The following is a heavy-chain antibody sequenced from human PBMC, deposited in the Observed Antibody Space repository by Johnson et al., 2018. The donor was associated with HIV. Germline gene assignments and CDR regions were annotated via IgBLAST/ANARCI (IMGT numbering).Heavy chain of an antibody. D-gene: IGHD4-23*01. Sequence: VQLVESGGGVVQPGGSLRLSCAASGFTFSSYDMHWVRQATGKGLEWVSAIGTAGDTYYPGSVKGRFTISRENAKNSVYLQMNSLRAGDTAVYYCARQTTVVSGDAFDIWGQGTVVTVSS. CDR2: IGTAGDT. CDR1: GFTFSSYD. CDR3: ARQTTVVSGDAFDI. J-gene: IGHJ3*02. V-gene: IGHV3-13*01.